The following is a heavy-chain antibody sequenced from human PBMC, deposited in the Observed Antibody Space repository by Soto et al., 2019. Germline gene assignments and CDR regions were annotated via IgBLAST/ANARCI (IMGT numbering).Heavy chain of an antibody. J-gene: IGHJ4*02. Sequence: SETLSLTCTVSGGSISSYYWSWIRQPPGKGLEWIGYIYYSGSTNYNPSLKSRVTISVDTSKNQFSLKLSSVTAADTAVYYCARGARTGYSSGWYDYWGQGTLVTVSS. D-gene: IGHD6-19*01. CDR1: GGSISSYY. V-gene: IGHV4-59*01. CDR3: ARGARTGYSSGWYDY. CDR2: IYYSGST.